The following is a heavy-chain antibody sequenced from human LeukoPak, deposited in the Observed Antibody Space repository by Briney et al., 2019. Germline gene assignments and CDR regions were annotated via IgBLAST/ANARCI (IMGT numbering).Heavy chain of an antibody. CDR3: ARNSIFRFFGCFDP. D-gene: IGHD3-3*01. Sequence: ASVKVSCKASGYTFTGYYMHWVRQAPGQGLEWMGWINPNSGGTNYAQKFQGRVTMTRDTSISTAYMELSRLRSDDTAVYYCARNSIFRFFGCFDPWGQEPLVTVSS. J-gene: IGHJ5*02. CDR2: INPNSGGT. CDR1: GYTFTGYY. V-gene: IGHV1-2*02.